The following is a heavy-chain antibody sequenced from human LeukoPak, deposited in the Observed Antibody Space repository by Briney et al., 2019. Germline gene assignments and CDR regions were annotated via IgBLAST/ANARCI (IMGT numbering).Heavy chain of an antibody. CDR2: ISGSGGST. J-gene: IGHJ4*02. V-gene: IGHV3-23*01. CDR3: AKDSGISRYFDWPDY. Sequence: GGSLRLYCAASGFTFSSYAMSWVRQAPGKGLVEASAISGSGGSTCYADSVKGRFTISRDNSKNTLYLQMTSLRAEDTAVYYCAKDSGISRYFDWPDYWGQGTLVTVSS. D-gene: IGHD3-9*01. CDR1: GFTFSSYA.